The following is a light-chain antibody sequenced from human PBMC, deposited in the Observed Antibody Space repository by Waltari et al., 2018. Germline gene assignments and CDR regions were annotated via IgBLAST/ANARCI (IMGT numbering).Light chain of an antibody. V-gene: IGKV3-15*01. CDR2: GAS. CDR3: QQYNRWPPLT. J-gene: IGKJ4*01. Sequence: EVVMTRSPAALSVSPGEGVTLSCKASQNIDNNLAWYQQKPAQSPRLLIYGASTRATGVPARFSGSGSGTEFTLTISSLQSEDCAVFYCQQYNRWPPLTFGGGTKVEIK. CDR1: QNIDNN.